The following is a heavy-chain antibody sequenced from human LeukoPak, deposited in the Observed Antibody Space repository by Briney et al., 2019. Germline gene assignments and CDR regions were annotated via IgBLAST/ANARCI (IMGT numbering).Heavy chain of an antibody. Sequence: PGGSLRLSCAASGLTFSSYAMSWVRQAPGKGLEWVSAISGSGGSTYYADSVKGRFTISRDNSKNTLYLQMNSLRAEDTAVYYCAKKVSVGCSSTGCYVDYWGQGTLVTVSS. CDR2: ISGSGGST. CDR3: AKKVSVGCSSTGCYVDY. V-gene: IGHV3-23*01. J-gene: IGHJ4*02. D-gene: IGHD2-2*01. CDR1: GLTFSSYA.